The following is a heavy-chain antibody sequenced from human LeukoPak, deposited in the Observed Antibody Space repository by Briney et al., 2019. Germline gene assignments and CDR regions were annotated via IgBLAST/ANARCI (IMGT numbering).Heavy chain of an antibody. V-gene: IGHV3-21*01. J-gene: IGHJ4*02. CDR2: ISSSSSYI. Sequence: GGSLRLSCAASGFTFSSYSMNWVRQAPGKGLEWVSSISSSSSYIYYADSVKGRFTISRDNAKNSLYLQMNSLRAEDTAVYYCARVLGLQHQLDYWGQGTLVTVSS. CDR1: GFTFSSYS. CDR3: ARVLGLQHQLDY. D-gene: IGHD5-24*01.